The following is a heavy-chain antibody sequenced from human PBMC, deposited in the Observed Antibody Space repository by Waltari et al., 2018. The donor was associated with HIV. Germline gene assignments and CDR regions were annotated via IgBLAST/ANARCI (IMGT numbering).Heavy chain of an antibody. V-gene: IGHV4-39*07. CDR2: FHYDGGT. CDR3: ARNYHDGSGNFY. Sequence: QLQLQESGPGLVKPSETLSLTCRVSGDSTSNPQYFWGWIRQPPGKGLQWIGTFHYDGGTYYNPSLKSRVTMSSDTSKNQFSLKLTSVTAADTAVYYCARNYHDGSGNFYWGQGTLVTVSS. D-gene: IGHD3-22*01. CDR1: GDSTSNPQYF. J-gene: IGHJ4*02.